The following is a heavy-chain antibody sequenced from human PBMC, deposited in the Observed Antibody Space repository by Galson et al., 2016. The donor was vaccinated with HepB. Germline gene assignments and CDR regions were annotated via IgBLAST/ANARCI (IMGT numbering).Heavy chain of an antibody. CDR2: IHPGDSET. J-gene: IGHJ6*04. CDR3: ARHQLAVIGFGYYYGMDV. D-gene: IGHD3-10*01. V-gene: IGHV5-51*01. Sequence: QSGAEVKKPGESLKISCKGSGYRFNNHWIGWVRQMPGKGLEWMGIIHPGDSETRYSPSFQGQVTISADKSISTAYLQWSSLTASDSAIYYCARHQLAVIGFGYYYGMDVWGTGTTVTVSS. CDR1: GYRFNNHW.